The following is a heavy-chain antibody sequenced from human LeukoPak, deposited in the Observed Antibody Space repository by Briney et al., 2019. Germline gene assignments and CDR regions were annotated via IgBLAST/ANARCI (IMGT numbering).Heavy chain of an antibody. V-gene: IGHV4-59*01. Sequence: SETLSLTCTVSGGSISSYYRSWIRQPPGKGLEWIGYIYYSGSTNYNPSLKSRVTISVDTSKNQFSLKLSSVTAADTAVYYCARGIWELPLDYWGQGTLVTVSS. CDR1: GGSISSYY. J-gene: IGHJ4*02. D-gene: IGHD1-26*01. CDR3: ARGIWELPLDY. CDR2: IYYSGST.